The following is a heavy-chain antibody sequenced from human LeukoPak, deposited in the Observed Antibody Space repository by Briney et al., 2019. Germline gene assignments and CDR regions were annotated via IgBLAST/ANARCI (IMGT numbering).Heavy chain of an antibody. Sequence: PSETLSLTCTVSGGSISSYYWSWIRQPPGKGLEWIGYVYYSGSTNYNPSLKSRVTISVDTSKNQFSLKLSSVTAADSAVYCCARSELLWFGGVNSGFDYWGQGTLVTVSS. J-gene: IGHJ4*02. CDR3: ARSELLWFGGVNSGFDY. CDR1: GGSISSYY. D-gene: IGHD3-10*01. V-gene: IGHV4-59*01. CDR2: VYYSGST.